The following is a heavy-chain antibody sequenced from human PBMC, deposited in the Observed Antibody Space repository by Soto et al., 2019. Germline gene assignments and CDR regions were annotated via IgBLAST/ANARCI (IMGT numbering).Heavy chain of an antibody. J-gene: IGHJ3*02. Sequence: PSETLSLTCTVSGGSISSYYWSWIRQPPGKGLEWIGYIYYSGSTYYNPSLKSRVTISVDTSKNQFSLKLSSVTAADTAVYYCARAASMIVVVVDAFDIWGQGTMVTVSS. D-gene: IGHD3-22*01. CDR3: ARAASMIVVVVDAFDI. CDR1: GGSISSYY. CDR2: IYYSGST. V-gene: IGHV4-59*12.